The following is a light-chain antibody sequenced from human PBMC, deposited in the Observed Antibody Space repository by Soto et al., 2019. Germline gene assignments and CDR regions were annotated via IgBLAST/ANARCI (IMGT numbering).Light chain of an antibody. CDR1: QSVSKS. Sequence: EIVLAQSPCTLSLSPGERATLSCRASQSVSKSLAWYQQKPGQAPRLLIYTTSNRATGIPARFSGSGSRTDFTLTISSLEPEDFAVYYCQQGNNWPIFTFGPGTKVDIK. CDR2: TTS. J-gene: IGKJ3*01. CDR3: QQGNNWPIFT. V-gene: IGKV3-11*01.